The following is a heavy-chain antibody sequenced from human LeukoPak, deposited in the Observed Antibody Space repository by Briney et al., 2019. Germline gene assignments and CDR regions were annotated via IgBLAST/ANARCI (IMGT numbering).Heavy chain of an antibody. V-gene: IGHV3-21*01. Sequence: GGSLRLSRAASGFTLSSYSMNWVRQAPAKALEWVSSISSSSSYIYYADSVKGRFTISRDNAKNSLYLQMNSLRAEDTPVYYCARDRPGYFDYWGQGTLVTVAS. CDR3: ARDRPGYFDY. J-gene: IGHJ4*02. CDR2: ISSSSSYI. D-gene: IGHD1-14*01. CDR1: GFTLSSYS.